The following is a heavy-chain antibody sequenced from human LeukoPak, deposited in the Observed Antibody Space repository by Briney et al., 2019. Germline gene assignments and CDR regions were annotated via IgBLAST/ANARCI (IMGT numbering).Heavy chain of an antibody. CDR3: ARDGGIAAASVDY. CDR1: GYTFSGYG. D-gene: IGHD6-13*01. V-gene: IGHV1-18*01. J-gene: IGHJ4*02. Sequence: ASVNVSCKASGYTFSGYGISWVRQAPGQGLEWMGWISAYNGNTNYALKFQGRVTMTTDTSTSTAYMELRSLRSDDSAVYYCARDGGIAAASVDYWGQGTLVTVSS. CDR2: ISAYNGNT.